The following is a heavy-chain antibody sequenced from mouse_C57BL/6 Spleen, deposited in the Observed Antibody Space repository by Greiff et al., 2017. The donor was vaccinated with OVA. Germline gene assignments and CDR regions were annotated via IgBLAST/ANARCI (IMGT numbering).Heavy chain of an antibody. CDR1: GYAFSSSW. Sequence: QVHVKQSGPELVKPGASVKISCKAPGYAFSSSWMNWVKQRPGKGLEWIGRIYPGDGDTNYNGKFKGKATLTADKSSSTAYMQLSSLTSEDSAVYFCARYLGAYWGQGTLVTVSA. CDR3: ARYLGAY. V-gene: IGHV1-82*01. J-gene: IGHJ3*01. CDR2: IYPGDGDT. D-gene: IGHD3-3*01.